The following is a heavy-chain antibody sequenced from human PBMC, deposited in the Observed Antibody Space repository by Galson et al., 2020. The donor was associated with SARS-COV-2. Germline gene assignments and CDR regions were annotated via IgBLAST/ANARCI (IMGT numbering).Heavy chain of an antibody. CDR2: IYWDDDK. CDR1: GFSLSTTTMA. D-gene: IGHD5-18*01. CDR3: VRYRLTYFDY. V-gene: IGHV2-5*02. Sequence: KMSGPTLVKPTQTLTLTCTFSGFSLSTTTMAVGWIRQPPGKALEWLALIYWDDDKRYSPSLKNGLAITKDTSKNQVVLTMATMDPSDTATYYCVRYRLTYFDYWGQGTLVTVSS. J-gene: IGHJ4*02.